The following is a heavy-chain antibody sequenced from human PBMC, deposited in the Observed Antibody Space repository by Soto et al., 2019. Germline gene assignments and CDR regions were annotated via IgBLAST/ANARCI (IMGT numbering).Heavy chain of an antibody. J-gene: IGHJ5*02. Sequence: SVKVSCKASGGTFSSYAISWVRQVPGQGLEWMGGIIPIFGTANYAQKFQGRVTITADESTSTAYMELSSLRSEDTAVYYCARDLEYDSSGYYFGWFDPWGQGTLVTVSS. CDR1: GGTFSSYA. CDR2: IIPIFGTA. V-gene: IGHV1-69*13. CDR3: ARDLEYDSSGYYFGWFDP. D-gene: IGHD3-22*01.